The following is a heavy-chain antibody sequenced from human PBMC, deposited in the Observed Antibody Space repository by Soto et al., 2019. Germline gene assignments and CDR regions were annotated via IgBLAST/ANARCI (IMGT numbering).Heavy chain of an antibody. CDR1: GDSVSSNSAA. V-gene: IGHV6-1*01. Sequence: SQTLSLTCAFSGDSVSSNSAAWNWIRQSPSRGLEWLGRTYYRSKWYNDYAVSVKSRITINPDTSKNQFSLQLNSVTPEDTAVYYCARVDYCSSTSCPYYYYGMDVWGQGTTVTVSS. J-gene: IGHJ6*02. D-gene: IGHD2-2*01. CDR2: TYYRSKWYN. CDR3: ARVDYCSSTSCPYYYYGMDV.